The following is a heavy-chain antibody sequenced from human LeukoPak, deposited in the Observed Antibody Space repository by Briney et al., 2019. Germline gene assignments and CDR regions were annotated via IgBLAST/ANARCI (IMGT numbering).Heavy chain of an antibody. V-gene: IGHV1-2*02. D-gene: IGHD3-22*01. CDR3: AREGKYYDGDDAFDI. CDR2: INPNSGGT. CDR1: GYTFTGYY. J-gene: IGHJ3*02. Sequence: GASVKVCCKASGYTFTGYYMHWVRQAPGQGLEWMGWINPNSGGTNYAQKFQGRVTMTRDTSISTACMELSRLRSDDTAVYYCAREGKYYDGDDAFDIWGQGTMVTVSS.